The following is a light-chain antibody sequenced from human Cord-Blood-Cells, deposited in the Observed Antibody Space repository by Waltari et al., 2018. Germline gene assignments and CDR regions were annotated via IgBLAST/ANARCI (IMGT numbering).Light chain of an antibody. Sequence: AIRMTQSPSSISASTGDRVTFTCRASQGISSYLAWYQQKPGKAPKLLIYAASTVQSGVRSRFSGSGSGTDFTLTISCLQSEDFATYYCQQYYSYPRTFGQGTKVEIK. V-gene: IGKV1-8*01. CDR1: QGISSY. J-gene: IGKJ1*01. CDR2: AAS. CDR3: QQYYSYPRT.